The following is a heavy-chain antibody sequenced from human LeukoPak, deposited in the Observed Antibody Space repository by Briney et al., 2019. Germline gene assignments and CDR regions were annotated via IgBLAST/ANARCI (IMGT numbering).Heavy chain of an antibody. D-gene: IGHD2-2*01. CDR3: ARDEGSSYPFDY. V-gene: IGHV4-61*02. Sequence: PSETLSLTCTVSGGSISSGSYYWSWIRQPAGKGLEWIGRIYTSGSTNYNPSLKSRVTISVDTSKNQFSLNLSSVTAADTAVYFCARDEGSSYPFDYWGQGTLVTVSS. J-gene: IGHJ4*02. CDR1: GGSISSGSYY. CDR2: IYTSGST.